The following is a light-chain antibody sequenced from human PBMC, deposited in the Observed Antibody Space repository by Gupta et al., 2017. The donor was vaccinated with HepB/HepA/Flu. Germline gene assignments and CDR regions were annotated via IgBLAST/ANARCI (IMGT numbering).Light chain of an antibody. J-gene: IGKJ2*01. V-gene: IGKV4-1*01. Sequence: DIVMSQSPNSLAVSLGERATINCKSSQSVSDSSNNRYYLAWYQQKPRHPPRLLIYWASTRESGVPDRFSGSGSETDFTLTISSLQAEDVAVYYCQQYDSFPHTFGQGTKVEIK. CDR1: QSVSDSSNNRYY. CDR2: WAS. CDR3: QQYDSFPHT.